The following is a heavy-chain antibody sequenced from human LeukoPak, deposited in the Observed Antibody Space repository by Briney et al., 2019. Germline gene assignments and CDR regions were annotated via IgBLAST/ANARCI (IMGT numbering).Heavy chain of an antibody. V-gene: IGHV3-23*01. J-gene: IGHJ3*01. CDR3: SKGGRWDYYDSSH. CDR1: GFIFSSYA. CDR2: IGGSGGSA. D-gene: IGHD3-22*01. Sequence: GSLRLSCTASGFIFSSYALNWVRQAPGRGLEWVSSIGGSGGSAYYADSVKGRFTISRDNSKNTLYLQMNSLRAEDTAVYYCSKGGRWDYYDSSHWGQGTMVIVSS.